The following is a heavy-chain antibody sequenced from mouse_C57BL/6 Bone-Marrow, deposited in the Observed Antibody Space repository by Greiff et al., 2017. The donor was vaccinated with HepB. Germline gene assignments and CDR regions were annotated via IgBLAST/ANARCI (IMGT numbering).Heavy chain of an antibody. CDR1: GFTFSDYG. V-gene: IGHV5-17*01. Sequence: EVQRVESGGGLVKPGGSLKLSCAASGFTFSDYGMHWVRQAPEKGLEWVAYISSGSSTIYYADTVKGRFTISRDNAKNTLFMQMSSLRAEDTAMYYCARKLGRYAMDYWGQGTSVTVSS. CDR3: ARKLGRYAMDY. J-gene: IGHJ4*01. CDR2: ISSGSSTI.